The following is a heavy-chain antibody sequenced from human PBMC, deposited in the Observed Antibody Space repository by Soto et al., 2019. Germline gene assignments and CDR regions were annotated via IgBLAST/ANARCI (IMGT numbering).Heavy chain of an antibody. CDR3: ARDRDLQLWLGEGMDA. Sequence: GASVKVSCKASGYTFTGYYMHWVRQAPGQGLEWMGWINPNSGGTNYAQKFQGRVTMTRDTSISTAYMELSRLRSDDTAVYYCARDRDLQLWLGEGMDAWGQGTTVTVSS. V-gene: IGHV1-2*02. D-gene: IGHD5-18*01. CDR2: INPNSGGT. J-gene: IGHJ6*02. CDR1: GYTFTGYY.